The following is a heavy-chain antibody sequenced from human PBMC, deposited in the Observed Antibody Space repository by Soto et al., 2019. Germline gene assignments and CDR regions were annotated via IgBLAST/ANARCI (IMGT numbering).Heavy chain of an antibody. D-gene: IGHD5-18*01. CDR2: IIPMFGTA. J-gene: IGHJ4*02. V-gene: IGHV1-69*13. CDR1: GGTFSSYA. CDR3: ARGQRGYSFGFPYDY. Sequence: SVKVSCKASGGTFSSYAISWVRQAPGQGLEWMGGIIPMFGTANYAQKFQGRVTITADESTSTAYMELSSLRSEDTAVYYCARGQRGYSFGFPYDYWGQGTQVTVSS.